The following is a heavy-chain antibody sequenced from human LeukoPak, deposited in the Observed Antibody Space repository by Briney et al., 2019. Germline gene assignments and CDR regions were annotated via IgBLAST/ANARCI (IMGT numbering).Heavy chain of an antibody. D-gene: IGHD3/OR15-3a*01. CDR1: GFTFGDYA. J-gene: IGHJ6*03. Sequence: GGSLRLSCTASGFTFGDYAMSWVRQAPGKGLEWVGFIRSKAYGGTTEYAASVKGRFTISRDDSKSIAYLQMNSLKTEDTAVYYCTRVVSLDFGPGSYYYYYYMDVWGKGTTVTISS. V-gene: IGHV3-49*04. CDR2: IRSKAYGGTT. CDR3: TRVVSLDFGPGSYYYYYYMDV.